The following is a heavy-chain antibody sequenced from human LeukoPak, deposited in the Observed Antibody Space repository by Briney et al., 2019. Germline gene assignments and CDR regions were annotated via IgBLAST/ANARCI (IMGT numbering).Heavy chain of an antibody. CDR2: IGIRGDT. V-gene: IGHV3-13*01. J-gene: IGHJ4*02. Sequence: GSLRLSCAASGFTFIDYDMHWVRQVIGKGLEWVSAIGIRGDTHYSGSVKGRFTISRENAESSLYLQMNSLRAEDTAVYYCARGGIQVSGIDEFDYWGQGTLVTVSS. D-gene: IGHD6-19*01. CDR1: GFTFIDYD. CDR3: ARGGIQVSGIDEFDY.